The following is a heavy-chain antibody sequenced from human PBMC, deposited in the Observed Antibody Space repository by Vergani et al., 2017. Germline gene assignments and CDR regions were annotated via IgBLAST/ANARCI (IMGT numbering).Heavy chain of an antibody. CDR2: RKQDGSEK. CDR1: GFTFSSYW. CDR3: AREYYYYYMDV. V-gene: IGHV3-7*01. J-gene: IGHJ6*03. Sequence: EVQLVESGGGLVQPGGSLRLSCAASGFTFSSYWMSWVRQAPGKGLEWVANRKQDGSEKYYVDSVNGLFTISKDNAKNSQYLQMNRLRAEDTAVYYCAREYYYYYMDVWGKGSTVTVSS.